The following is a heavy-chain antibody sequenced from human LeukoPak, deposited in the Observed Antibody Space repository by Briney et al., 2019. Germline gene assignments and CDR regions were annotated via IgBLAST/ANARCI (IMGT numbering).Heavy chain of an antibody. CDR3: ARSDYSNYANLDY. CDR2: IYYSGST. J-gene: IGHJ4*02. V-gene: IGHV4-30-4*01. Sequence: SQTLSLTCTVSGGSISSGDYYWSWIRQPPGKGLEWIGYIYYSGSTYYNPSLKSRVTKSVDTSKNQFSLKLSSVTAADTAVYYCARSDYSNYANLDYWGQGTLVTVSS. D-gene: IGHD4-11*01. CDR1: GGSISSGDYY.